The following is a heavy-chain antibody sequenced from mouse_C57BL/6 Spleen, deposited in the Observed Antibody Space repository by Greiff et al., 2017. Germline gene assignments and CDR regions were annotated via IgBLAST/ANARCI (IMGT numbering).Heavy chain of an antibody. D-gene: IGHD2-5*01. V-gene: IGHV1-50*01. CDR3: ARKGDSNSLFDY. CDR2: IDPSDSNT. J-gene: IGHJ2*01. CDR1: GYTFTSYW. Sequence: VQLQQPGAELVKPGASVKLSCTASGYTFTSYWMQWVKQRPGQGLEWIGEIDPSDSNTNYNQKFKGKATLTVDTSSSTAYMQLSSLTSEDSAVYYCARKGDSNSLFDYWGQGTTLTVSS.